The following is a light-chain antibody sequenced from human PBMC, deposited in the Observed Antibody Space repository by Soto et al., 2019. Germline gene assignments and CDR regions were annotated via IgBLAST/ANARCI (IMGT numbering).Light chain of an antibody. Sequence: QSALTQPASVSGSPGQSITISCTATTSDTGAYDLVSWYRQHPDKAPKLLIYEAFKRPSGVSSRFSGSKSGNTASLTISGLQAEDEADYYCASYTSSSTSVIFGRGTKLTAL. V-gene: IGLV2-14*02. CDR2: EAF. J-gene: IGLJ2*01. CDR3: ASYTSSSTSVI. CDR1: TSDTGAYDL.